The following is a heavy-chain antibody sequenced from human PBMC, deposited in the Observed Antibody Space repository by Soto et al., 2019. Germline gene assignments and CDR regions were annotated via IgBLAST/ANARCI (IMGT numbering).Heavy chain of an antibody. Sequence: QVHLLESGGGVVQPGRSLKLSCVGSGFTFSNFSIHWVRQAPGKGLEWLAVVSYDEVNKFYADSVRGRFTISRDNSKDTVHLQINSLRRDDTAMYFCAKVMTEYSGVAIDHWGQGTLVTVSS. CDR1: GFTFSNFS. CDR3: AKVMTEYSGVAIDH. J-gene: IGHJ4*02. CDR2: VSYDEVNK. V-gene: IGHV3-30*18. D-gene: IGHD6-19*01.